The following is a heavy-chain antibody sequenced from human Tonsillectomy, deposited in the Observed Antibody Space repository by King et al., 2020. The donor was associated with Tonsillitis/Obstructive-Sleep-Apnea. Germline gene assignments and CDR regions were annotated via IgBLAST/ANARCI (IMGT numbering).Heavy chain of an antibody. Sequence: VQLVESGGVVVQPGGSLRLSCAASGFTFDDYTMHWVRQAPGKGLEWVSLISWDGDSTYYADSVKGRFTISRDNSKNSLYLQMNSLRTEDTALYYCAKARTETAMVNYYMDVWCKGTTVTVSS. J-gene: IGHJ6*03. CDR1: GFTFDDYT. CDR3: AKARTETAMVNYYMDV. CDR2: ISWDGDST. D-gene: IGHD5-18*01. V-gene: IGHV3-43*01.